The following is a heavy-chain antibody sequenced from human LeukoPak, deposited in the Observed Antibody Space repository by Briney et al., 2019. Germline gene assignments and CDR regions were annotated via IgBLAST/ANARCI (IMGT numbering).Heavy chain of an antibody. CDR1: GFTYSNYA. D-gene: IGHD5-12*01. V-gene: IGHV3-23*01. Sequence: GGSLRLSCAASGFTYSNYAMNWVRQAPGKGLEWVAVLIGSSGATDYADSVKGRFTISRDNSKNTLFLQMNSLRAEDTAIYYCAKGAYDYIEIAYFDYWGQGALVTVSS. CDR2: LIGSSGAT. J-gene: IGHJ4*02. CDR3: AKGAYDYIEIAYFDY.